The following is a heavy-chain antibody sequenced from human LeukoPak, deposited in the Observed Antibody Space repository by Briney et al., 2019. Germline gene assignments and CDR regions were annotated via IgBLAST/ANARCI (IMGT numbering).Heavy chain of an antibody. D-gene: IGHD4-17*01. Sequence: SETLSLTCAVYGGSFSGYYWSWIRQPPRKGLEWIGEINHSGSTNYNPSLKSRVTISVDTSKNQFSLKLSSVTAADTAVYYCARAVDVTTGYYYMDVWGKGTTVTVSS. J-gene: IGHJ6*03. CDR1: GGSFSGYY. CDR3: ARAVDVTTGYYYMDV. CDR2: INHSGST. V-gene: IGHV4-34*01.